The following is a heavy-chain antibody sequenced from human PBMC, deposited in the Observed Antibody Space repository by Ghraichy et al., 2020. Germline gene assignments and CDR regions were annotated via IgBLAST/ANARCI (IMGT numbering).Heavy chain of an antibody. CDR1: GGTFNNFA. CDR3: ARGTGSGSDWHQALDY. CDR2: IIPIFGTA. Sequence: SVKVSCEASGGTFNNFAINWVRQAPGQGLEWMGGIIPIFGTANYAQKFQGRVTITADESTSTAYMELSSLRSEDTAVYYCARGTGSGSDWHQALDYWGQGTLVTVSS. D-gene: IGHD6-19*01. J-gene: IGHJ4*02. V-gene: IGHV1-69*13.